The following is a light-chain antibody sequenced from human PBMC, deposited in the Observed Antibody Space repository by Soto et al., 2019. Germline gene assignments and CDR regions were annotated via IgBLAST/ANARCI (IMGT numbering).Light chain of an antibody. Sequence: QPVLTQSPSASASLGASVKLTCTLSSGHSSYAIAWHQQQPEKGHRFLMKLNSDGSHSKGDGISDRFSGSSSGAERYLTISSLQSEDEADYYCQTWGADSVIFGGGTKLTVL. J-gene: IGLJ2*01. V-gene: IGLV4-69*01. CDR1: SGHSSYA. CDR2: LNSDGSH. CDR3: QTWGADSVI.